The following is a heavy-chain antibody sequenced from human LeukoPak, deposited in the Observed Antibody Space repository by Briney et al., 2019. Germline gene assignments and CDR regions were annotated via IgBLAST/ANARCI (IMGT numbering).Heavy chain of an antibody. J-gene: IGHJ6*03. V-gene: IGHV5-51*01. CDR2: IYPGDSDT. CDR3: ARPDGSWYAAMDV. Sequence: GESLKISCKGSGYSFTSYWIAWVRQMPGKGLEWMGIIYPGDSDTRYSPSFQGQVTISADKSISTAYLQWSSLKASDTAVYYCARPDGSWYAAMDVWGKGTTVTVSS. D-gene: IGHD6-13*01. CDR1: GYSFTSYW.